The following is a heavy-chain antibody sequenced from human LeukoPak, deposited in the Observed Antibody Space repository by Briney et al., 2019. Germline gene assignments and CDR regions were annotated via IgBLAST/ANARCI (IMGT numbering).Heavy chain of an antibody. Sequence: SQTLSLTCAISGDSVSNNSAAWSWIRQSPLRGLEWLGRTYYRSKWYNDYAVSVKSRITINPDTSKNQFSLQVNSVTPEDTAVYYCARAPTPIIAVAGSFDYWGQGTLVTVSS. J-gene: IGHJ4*02. D-gene: IGHD6-19*01. CDR1: GDSVSNNSAA. V-gene: IGHV6-1*01. CDR2: TYYRSKWYN. CDR3: ARAPTPIIAVAGSFDY.